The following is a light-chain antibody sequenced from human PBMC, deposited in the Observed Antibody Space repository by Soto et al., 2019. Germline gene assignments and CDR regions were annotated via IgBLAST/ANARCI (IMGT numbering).Light chain of an antibody. Sequence: DIQMTQSPSSLSASVGDRVTITCRASQSVSNHLNWYQQKPGKAPKLLIYASSSLQSGVPSRFSGSGSETDFTLTISSLQPEDFATYYCQQSHSNIQDLTFGGGKKVEIK. CDR3: QQSHSNIQDLT. CDR2: ASS. V-gene: IGKV1-39*01. CDR1: QSVSNH. J-gene: IGKJ4*01.